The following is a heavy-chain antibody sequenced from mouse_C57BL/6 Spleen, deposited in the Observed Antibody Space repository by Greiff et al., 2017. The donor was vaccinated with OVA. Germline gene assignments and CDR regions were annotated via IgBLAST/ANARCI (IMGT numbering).Heavy chain of an antibody. Sequence: EVKLMESGGGLVQPGGSLSLSCAASGFTFTDYYMSWVRQPPGKALEWLGFIRNKANGYTTEYSASVKGRFTISRDNSQSILYLQMNALRAEDSATYYCARSPYLYAMDYWGQGTSVTVSS. CDR1: GFTFTDYY. CDR2: IRNKANGYTT. CDR3: ARSPYLYAMDY. V-gene: IGHV7-3*01. D-gene: IGHD5-1*01. J-gene: IGHJ4*01.